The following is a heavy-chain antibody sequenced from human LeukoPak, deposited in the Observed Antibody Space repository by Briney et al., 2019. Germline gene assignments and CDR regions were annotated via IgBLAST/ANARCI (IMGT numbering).Heavy chain of an antibody. V-gene: IGHV1-18*01. Sequence: ASVKVSCKASGYTFSTYGIIWVRQAPGQGLEWMGWISAHTGNSDYAQRFQNRVTMTADTSTSTAYMELRSLGSDDTAVYYCARDGKGRYDFRENDYWGQGTLVTVSS. CDR2: ISAHTGNS. CDR1: GYTFSTYG. J-gene: IGHJ4*02. CDR3: ARDGKGRYDFRENDY. D-gene: IGHD3-3*01.